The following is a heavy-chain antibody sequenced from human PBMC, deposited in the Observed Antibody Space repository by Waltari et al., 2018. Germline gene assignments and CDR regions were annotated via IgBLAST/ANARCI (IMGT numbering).Heavy chain of an antibody. D-gene: IGHD6-13*01. V-gene: IGHV4-4*02. CDR3: AGAEEGIAAAFDY. CDR2: IYHSGST. CDR1: GGSISSSNW. J-gene: IGHJ4*02. Sequence: VQLQESGPGLVKPSGTLSLTCAVSGGSISSSNWWIWVRQPQGKGLEWIGEIYHSGSTNYNPSLKSRVTISGDKSKNQFSLKLSAVTAADTAVYYCAGAEEGIAAAFDYWGQGTLVTVSS.